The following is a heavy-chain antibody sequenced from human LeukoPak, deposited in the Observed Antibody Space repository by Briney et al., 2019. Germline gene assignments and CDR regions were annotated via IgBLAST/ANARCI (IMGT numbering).Heavy chain of an antibody. CDR3: ARSTKIGDY. Sequence: WGSLSLTCAASGFSFSSYWLNWVRQAPGKGLEWVANINQDGSEKYYVDSVKGRFTISRDNAKNSLYVQMNSLRAEDTAVYYCARSTKIGDYWGQGNVVTVSS. CDR1: GFSFSSYW. V-gene: IGHV3-7*04. D-gene: IGHD1-1*01. J-gene: IGHJ4*02. CDR2: INQDGSEK.